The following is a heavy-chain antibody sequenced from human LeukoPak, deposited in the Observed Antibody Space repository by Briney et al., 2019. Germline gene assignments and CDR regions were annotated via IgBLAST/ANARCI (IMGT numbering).Heavy chain of an antibody. V-gene: IGHV3-23*01. CDR1: GFTFSSYA. J-gene: IGHJ4*02. CDR3: ARAWRTIGFDY. D-gene: IGHD1-1*01. CDR2: ISGSGGST. Sequence: GGSLRLSCAASGFTFSSYAMSWVRQAPGKGLEWVSAISGSGGSTYYADSVKGRFTISRDNAKNSLYLQMNSLRAEDTAVYYCARAWRTIGFDYWGQGTLVTVSS.